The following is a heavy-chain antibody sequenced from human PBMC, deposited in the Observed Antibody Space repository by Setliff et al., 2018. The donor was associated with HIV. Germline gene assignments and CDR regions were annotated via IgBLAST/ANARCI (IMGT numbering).Heavy chain of an antibody. CDR3: VRELLGSGGTVPEVNFFDS. J-gene: IGHJ5*01. CDR2: IFYFGSV. CDR1: GGSFNTKRTK. V-gene: IGHV4-39*07. D-gene: IGHD1-26*01. Sequence: SETLSLTCKVSGGSFNTKRTKWGWIRQSPGKGLEWIGSIFYFGSVTYNPSLKSRPLISIDMSKTQFSLSLRSVPAADTAVYYCVRELLGSGGTVPEVNFFDSWGQGTLVTVSS.